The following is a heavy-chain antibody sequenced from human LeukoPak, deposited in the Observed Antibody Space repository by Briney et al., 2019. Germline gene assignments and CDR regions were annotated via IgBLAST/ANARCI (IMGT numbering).Heavy chain of an antibody. V-gene: IGHV4-30-4*01. CDR1: GGSISSGDYY. CDR2: IYYSGST. J-gene: IGHJ3*02. CDR3: ARAREDAFDI. Sequence: SQTLSLTCTVSGGSISSGDYYWSWIRQPPGKGLEWIGYIYYSGSTYYNPSLKSRVTISVDTSKNQSSLKLSSVTVADTAVYYCARAREDAFDIWGQGTMVTVSS.